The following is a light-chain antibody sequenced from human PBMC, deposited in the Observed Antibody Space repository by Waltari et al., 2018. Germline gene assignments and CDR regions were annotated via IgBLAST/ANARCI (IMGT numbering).Light chain of an antibody. Sequence: AVQMTQSPSSLSASVGDRVSINCRASRGVGSDLSWYQQKAGTAPKLLIYAISTLQSGVPSRFSGSGSATDFTLTISNLQPEDFATYYCLQDSYKPYSFGPGTKLEIK. J-gene: IGKJ2*03. CDR2: AIS. CDR3: LQDSYKPYS. CDR1: RGVGSD. V-gene: IGKV1-6*01.